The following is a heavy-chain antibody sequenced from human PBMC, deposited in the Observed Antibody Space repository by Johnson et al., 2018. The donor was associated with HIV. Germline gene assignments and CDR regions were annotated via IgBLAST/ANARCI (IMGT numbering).Heavy chain of an antibody. V-gene: IGHV3-11*04. CDR3: AKDSDAFDI. Sequence: QVQLVESGGGLVQPGGSLRLSCAASGFTFSDYYMNWVRQAPGKGLEWLSYISSSSTAKYYADSVKGRFTFSRDNSKNTLYLQMNSLRAEDTAVYYCAKDSDAFDIWGQGTMVTVSS. CDR1: GFTFSDYY. J-gene: IGHJ3*02. CDR2: ISSSSTAK.